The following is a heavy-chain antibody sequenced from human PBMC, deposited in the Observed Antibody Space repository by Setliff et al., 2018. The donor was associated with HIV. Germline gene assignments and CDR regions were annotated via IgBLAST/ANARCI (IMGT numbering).Heavy chain of an antibody. CDR2: IIPIFGTA. D-gene: IGHD3-22*01. V-gene: IGHV1-69*05. J-gene: IGHJ4*02. CDR3: ARVRDSSGYYLDY. Sequence: GASVKVSCKASEYTFSSYAISWVRQAPGQGLEWMGGIIPIFGTANYAQKFQGRVTITTDESTSTAYMELSSLRSEDTAVYYCARVRDSSGYYLDYWGQGTPVTVSS. CDR1: EYTFSSYA.